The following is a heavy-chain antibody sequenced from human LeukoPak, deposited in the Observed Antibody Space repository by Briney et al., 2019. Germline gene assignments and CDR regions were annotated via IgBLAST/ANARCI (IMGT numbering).Heavy chain of an antibody. CDR1: GYSSTSYW. D-gene: IGHD5-18*01. J-gene: IGHJ5*02. CDR2: IYPGDSDT. CDR3: ARRVAMVTSGGDWFDP. V-gene: IGHV5-51*01. Sequence: GESLKISCKGSGYSSTSYWIGWVRQMPGKGLEWMGIIYPGDSDTRYGPSFQGQVTISADKSISTAYLQWSSLKASDTAMYYCARRVAMVTSGGDWFDPWGQGTLVTVSS.